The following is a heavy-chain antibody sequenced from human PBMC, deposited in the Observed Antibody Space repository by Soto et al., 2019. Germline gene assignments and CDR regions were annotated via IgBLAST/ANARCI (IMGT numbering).Heavy chain of an antibody. CDR2: INSDGSST. Sequence: EVQLVESGGGLVQPGGSLRLSCTASGFTFSSSWMHWVRQVPGKGLVWVSRINSDGSSTSYADSVKGRFTISRDNAKNTLYLQMNSLRAEDTDVYYCARDRYYYDSSGIFDYWGQGTLVTVSS. CDR3: ARDRYYYDSSGIFDY. J-gene: IGHJ4*02. CDR1: GFTFSSSW. V-gene: IGHV3-74*01. D-gene: IGHD3-22*01.